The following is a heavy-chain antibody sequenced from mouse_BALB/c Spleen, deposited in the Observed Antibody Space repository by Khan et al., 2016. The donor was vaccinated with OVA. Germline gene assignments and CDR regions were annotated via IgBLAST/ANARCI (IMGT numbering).Heavy chain of an antibody. CDR1: GYSFTSYL. CDR3: TRGGYSSFAY. D-gene: IGHD1-3*01. CDR2: IYPGNSDT. V-gene: IGHV1-5*01. J-gene: IGHJ3*01. Sequence: VQLQQSGTVLARPGASVKMSCKASGYSFTSYLIHWVKQRPGQGLEWIGDIYPGNSDTNYKQKLKEKAKLTAGKSASTADIELSSLTNEDSAVYYCTRGGYSSFAYWGQGTLVTVSA.